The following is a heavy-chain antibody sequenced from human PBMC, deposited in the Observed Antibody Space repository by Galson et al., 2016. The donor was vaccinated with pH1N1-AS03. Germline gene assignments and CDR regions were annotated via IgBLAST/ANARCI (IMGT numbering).Heavy chain of an antibody. CDR3: ARGHMSLSGFWDS. CDR1: GYTFTSHR. D-gene: IGHD3-9*01. J-gene: IGHJ4*02. V-gene: IGHV7-4-1*01. Sequence: SVKVSCKAPGYTFTSHRIIWVRQAPGQGVECMGWLTTSTGDPTYAQGFTGRFAFSLDTSVSTAYLQIDSLKADDTAVYYCARGHMSLSGFWDSWGQGTLVTVSS. CDR2: LTTSTGDP.